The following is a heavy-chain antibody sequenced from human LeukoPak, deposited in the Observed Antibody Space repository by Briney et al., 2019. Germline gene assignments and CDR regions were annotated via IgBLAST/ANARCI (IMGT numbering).Heavy chain of an antibody. D-gene: IGHD2-15*01. Sequence: GGSLRLSCAASGFTFSSYAMRWVRQAPGKGLEWVSAISGSGGSTDYADSVKGRFTISRDNSKNTLYLQMNSLRAEDTAVYYCAKELGYCSGGSCPFDYWGQGTLVTVFS. CDR3: AKELGYCSGGSCPFDY. J-gene: IGHJ4*02. CDR2: ISGSGGST. V-gene: IGHV3-23*01. CDR1: GFTFSSYA.